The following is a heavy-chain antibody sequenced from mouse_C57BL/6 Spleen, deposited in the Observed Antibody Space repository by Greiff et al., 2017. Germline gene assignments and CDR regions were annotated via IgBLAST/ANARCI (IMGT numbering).Heavy chain of an antibody. Sequence: EVQVVESGEGLVKPGGSLKLSCAASGFTFSSYAMSWVRQTPEKRLEWVAYISSGGDYIYYADTVKGRFTISRDNARNTLYLQMSSLKSEDTAMYYCTRDRVNWDWYFDVWGTGTTVTVSS. J-gene: IGHJ1*03. CDR3: TRDRVNWDWYFDV. V-gene: IGHV5-9-1*02. CDR2: ISSGGDYI. CDR1: GFTFSSYA. D-gene: IGHD4-1*01.